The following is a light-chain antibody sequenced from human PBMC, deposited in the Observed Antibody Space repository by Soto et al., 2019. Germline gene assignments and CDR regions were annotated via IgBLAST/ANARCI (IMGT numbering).Light chain of an antibody. V-gene: IGKV1-5*01. J-gene: IGKJ1*01. CDR2: DAS. CDR3: QEYNSCSPA. CDR1: QSVSSW. Sequence: DIQMTQSPSTLSASVGDRVTFTCRASQSVSSWLAWYQQKPGKAPKLLIYDASTLESGVPSRFSGSGSGTEFTLAISSLQPDDIATYYCQEYNSCSPAFGQGTKVEIK.